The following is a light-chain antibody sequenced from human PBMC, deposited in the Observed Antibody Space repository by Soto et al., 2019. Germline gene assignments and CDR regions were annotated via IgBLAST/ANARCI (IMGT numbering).Light chain of an antibody. CDR3: SSDAGSNTYV. Sequence: QSALTQPPSASRSPGQSVAVSCTGTSSDIGNYNFVSWYQQHPGKAPKLMIYEVSKRPSGVPDRFSGSKSGNTASLTVSGLQAEDDADYYCSSDAGSNTYVFGTGTKVT. CDR1: SSDIGNYNF. J-gene: IGLJ1*01. V-gene: IGLV2-8*01. CDR2: EVS.